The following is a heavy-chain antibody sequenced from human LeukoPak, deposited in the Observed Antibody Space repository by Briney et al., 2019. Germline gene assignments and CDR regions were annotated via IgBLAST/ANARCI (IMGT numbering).Heavy chain of an antibody. D-gene: IGHD2-15*01. Sequence: SVKVSCKASGFTFTSSAVQWVRQARGQRLEWIGWIVVGSGNTNYAQKFQERVTITRDMSTSTACMELSSLRSEDTAVYYCAADRGCSGGSCYVRFDPWGQGTLVTVSS. CDR1: GFTFTSSA. V-gene: IGHV1-58*01. CDR2: IVVGSGNT. CDR3: AADRGCSGGSCYVRFDP. J-gene: IGHJ5*02.